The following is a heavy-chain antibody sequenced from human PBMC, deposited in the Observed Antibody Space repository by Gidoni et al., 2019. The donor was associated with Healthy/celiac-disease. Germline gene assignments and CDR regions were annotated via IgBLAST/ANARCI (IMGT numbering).Heavy chain of an antibody. D-gene: IGHD3-3*01. CDR1: GFTFSSYA. V-gene: IGHV3-23*01. CDR2: ISGSGGST. J-gene: IGHJ4*02. Sequence: EVQLLESGGGLVQPGGSLRLSCAASGFTFSSYAMSWVRQAPGKGLEWVSAISGSGGSTYYADSVKGRFTISRDNSKNTLYLQMNSLRAEDTAVYYCAKGEVFWSGYSLYFDYWGQGTLVTVSS. CDR3: AKGEVFWSGYSLYFDY.